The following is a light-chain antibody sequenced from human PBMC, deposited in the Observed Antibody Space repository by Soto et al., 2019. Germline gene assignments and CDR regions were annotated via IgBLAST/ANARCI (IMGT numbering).Light chain of an antibody. Sequence: GDRVTITCRSSQDVGRWLSWYQQKPGKAPKILIFATSTLQSGVPSRFSGSGSGTDFTLTITSLQSEDFATYYCQQARSFPVTFGQGTRLEIK. V-gene: IGKV1D-12*01. CDR1: QDVGRW. J-gene: IGKJ5*01. CDR3: QQARSFPVT. CDR2: ATS.